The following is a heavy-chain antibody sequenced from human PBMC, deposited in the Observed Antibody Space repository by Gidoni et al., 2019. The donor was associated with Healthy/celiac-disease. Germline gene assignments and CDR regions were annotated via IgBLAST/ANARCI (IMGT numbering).Heavy chain of an antibody. CDR3: AKYYDSSGYYLNSAFDI. CDR2: IYYSGST. V-gene: IGHV4-59*08. CDR1: GGSISSYY. Sequence: QVQLQESGPGLVKPSETLSLTCTVSGGSISSYYWSWIRQPPGKGLEWIGYIYYSGSTNYNPSLKSRVTISVDTSKNQFSLKLSSVTAADTAVYYCAKYYDSSGYYLNSAFDIWGQGTMVTVSS. J-gene: IGHJ3*02. D-gene: IGHD3-22*01.